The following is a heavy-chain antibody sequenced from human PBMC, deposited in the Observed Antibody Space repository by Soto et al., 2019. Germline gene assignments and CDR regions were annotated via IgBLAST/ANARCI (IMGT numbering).Heavy chain of an antibody. J-gene: IGHJ6*03. D-gene: IGHD6-13*01. Sequence: GGSLRLSCAASGFTFSSYAMSWVRQAPGKGLEWVSAISGSGGSTYYAGPVKGRFNISSDNSKNTLDLQSNSLRAEDTAVDYCAKAAGLRGAADHPVCYYKDVWGKGTTVTVSS. CDR2: ISGSGGST. CDR1: GFTFSSYA. V-gene: IGHV3-23*01. CDR3: AKAAGLRGAADHPVCYYKDV.